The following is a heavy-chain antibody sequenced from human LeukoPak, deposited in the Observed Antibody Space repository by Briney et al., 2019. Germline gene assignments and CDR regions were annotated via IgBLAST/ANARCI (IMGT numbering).Heavy chain of an antibody. Sequence: ASVKVSCKASGYTFTSYDINWVRQAPGQGLEWMGWMNPNSGNTGYAQKFQGRVTMTRNTSISTAYMELSSLRSEDTAVYYCARATAVGATFDYWGQGTLVTVSS. D-gene: IGHD1-26*01. V-gene: IGHV1-8*01. CDR1: GYTFTSYD. J-gene: IGHJ4*02. CDR3: ARATAVGATFDY. CDR2: MNPNSGNT.